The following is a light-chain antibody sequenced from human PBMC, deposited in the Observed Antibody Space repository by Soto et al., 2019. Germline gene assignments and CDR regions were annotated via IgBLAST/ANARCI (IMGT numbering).Light chain of an antibody. CDR2: KVS. V-gene: IGKV2-30*01. Sequence: EVGMTQSPLSLPVTLGQPASISCRSSQSLEYIDGNTYLNWFHQRPGQSPRRLIYKVSNRDSGVPDRFSGSGSGTDFTLKISRVEAEDVGVYYCMQGSHWPLTFGGGTKVEIK. CDR3: MQGSHWPLT. J-gene: IGKJ4*01. CDR1: QSLEYIDGNTY.